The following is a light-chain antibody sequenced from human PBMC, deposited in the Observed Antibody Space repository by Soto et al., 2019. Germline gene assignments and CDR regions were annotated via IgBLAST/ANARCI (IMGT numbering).Light chain of an antibody. CDR2: GAS. Sequence: EIVLTQSPGTLSLSPGERATLSCRASQSVSSIYLAWYQQKPGQAPRLLIYGASIRATGIPDRFSGSGSGTDFTLPISRREPEDFAVYYCQQYGSSPRTFGQGTKVEI. J-gene: IGKJ1*01. CDR1: QSVSSIY. CDR3: QQYGSSPRT. V-gene: IGKV3-20*01.